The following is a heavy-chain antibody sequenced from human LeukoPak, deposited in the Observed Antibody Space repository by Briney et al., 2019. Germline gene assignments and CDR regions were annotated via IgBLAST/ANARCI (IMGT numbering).Heavy chain of an antibody. Sequence: GASVKLSCKASGYTFIVYYLHWVRQAPGQGLGWMGWINPNSGVTHSAQKFQGRVTMTRDTSINTAYMELSGLTSDDTAVYYCARDKDGYNYVAYWGQGTLVTVSS. CDR1: GYTFIVYY. D-gene: IGHD5-24*01. CDR3: ARDKDGYNYVAY. V-gene: IGHV1-2*02. J-gene: IGHJ4*02. CDR2: INPNSGVT.